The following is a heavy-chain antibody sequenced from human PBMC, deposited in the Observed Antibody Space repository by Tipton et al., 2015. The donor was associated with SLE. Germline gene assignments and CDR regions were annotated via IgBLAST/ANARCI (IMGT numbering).Heavy chain of an antibody. D-gene: IGHD6-19*01. CDR1: GFTFSSYW. J-gene: IGHJ4*02. V-gene: IGHV3-74*01. Sequence: SLRLSCAASGFTFSSYWMSWVRQAPGKGLVWVSQINRDGSTTNYADSVKGRFTISRDNAKNTVYLQMDTLRADDTAVYYCVRGEAVTDYWGQGTLVTVSS. CDR3: VRGEAVTDY. CDR2: INRDGSTT.